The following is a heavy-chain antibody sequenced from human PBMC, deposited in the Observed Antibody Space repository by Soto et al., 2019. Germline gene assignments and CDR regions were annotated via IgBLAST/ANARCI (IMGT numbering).Heavy chain of an antibody. J-gene: IGHJ4*02. V-gene: IGHV4-39*01. D-gene: IGHD3-22*01. CDR1: GGSISSSSYY. CDR2: IYYSGST. CDR3: AGPLSAGYGSSGYYSHYFDY. Sequence: PSETLSLTCTVSGGSISSSSYYWGWIRQPPGKGLEWIGSIYYSGSTYYNQSLKSRVTISVDTSKNQFSLRLSSVTAAVTAVYYCAGPLSAGYGSSGYYSHYFDYWGQGTLVTVSS.